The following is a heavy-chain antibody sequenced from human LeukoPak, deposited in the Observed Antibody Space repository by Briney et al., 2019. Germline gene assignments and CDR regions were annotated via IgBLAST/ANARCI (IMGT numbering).Heavy chain of an antibody. Sequence: GGSLRLSCAGSGFIFNNYAMHWVRQPPGKGLEWVSGISWNSGSIDYADSVKGRFTISRDNAKNSLYLQMGSLRAEDTALYYCAKDMYSSSSAPYYYYYGMDVWGQGTTVTVSS. CDR3: AKDMYSSSSAPYYYYYGMDV. V-gene: IGHV3-9*01. CDR2: ISWNSGSI. J-gene: IGHJ6*02. CDR1: GFIFNNYA. D-gene: IGHD6-6*01.